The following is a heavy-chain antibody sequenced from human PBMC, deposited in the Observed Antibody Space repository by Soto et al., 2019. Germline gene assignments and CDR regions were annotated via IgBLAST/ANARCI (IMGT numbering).Heavy chain of an antibody. D-gene: IGHD5-18*01. CDR2: IYYSGST. J-gene: IGHJ5*02. CDR1: GGSISSSSYY. CDR3: ARRRGILGGYSYSGFDP. V-gene: IGHV4-39*01. Sequence: QLQLQESGPGLVKPSETLSLTCTVSGGSISSSSYYWGWIRQPPGKGLEWVGSIYYSGSTYYNPSLKSGVTISVDTSKNQFALKLSSVTAADTAVYYCARRRGILGGYSYSGFDPWGQGTLVTVSS.